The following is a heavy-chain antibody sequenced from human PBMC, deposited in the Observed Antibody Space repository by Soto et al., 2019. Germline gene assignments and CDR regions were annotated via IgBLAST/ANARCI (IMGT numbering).Heavy chain of an antibody. CDR3: AKEGSHDATDWYFDL. CDR1: GFTFSSYG. Sequence: QVQLVESGGGVVQPGRSLRLTCAASGFTFSSYGMHWVRQAPGKGLEWVALIPYDGSNKYYADSVKGRFTISRDNSRKTLYLQMSSLRAEDTAVYYCAKEGSHDATDWYFDLWGRGTLVAVSS. CDR2: IPYDGSNK. J-gene: IGHJ2*01. V-gene: IGHV3-30*18.